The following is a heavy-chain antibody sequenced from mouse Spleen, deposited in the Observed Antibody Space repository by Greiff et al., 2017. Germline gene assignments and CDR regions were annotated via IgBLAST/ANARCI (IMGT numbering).Heavy chain of an antibody. Sequence: EVQLQQSGAELVRPGASVKLSCTASGFNIKDYYMHWVKQRPEQGLEWIGRIDPEDGDTEYAPKFQGKATMTADTSSNTAYLQLSSLTSEDTAVYYCTTGSIYYGNYDAMDYWGQGTSVTVSS. D-gene: IGHD2-1*01. CDR2: IDPEDGDT. J-gene: IGHJ4*01. CDR1: GFNIKDYY. CDR3: TTGSIYYGNYDAMDY. V-gene: IGHV14-1*01.